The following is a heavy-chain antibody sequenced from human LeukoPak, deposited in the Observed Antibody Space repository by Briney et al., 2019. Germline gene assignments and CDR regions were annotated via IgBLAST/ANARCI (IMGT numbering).Heavy chain of an antibody. CDR3: LKSLDY. CDR1: GFTFSNYW. Sequence: PGGSLRLSCAASGFTFSNYWVTWVRQAPGKGLEWVANIKRDGGEKNYLDSVRGRFIISRDNARNSLYLQMNSLRAEDTAVYYCLKSLDYWGQGTLVTVSS. J-gene: IGHJ4*02. V-gene: IGHV3-7*01. CDR2: IKRDGGEK.